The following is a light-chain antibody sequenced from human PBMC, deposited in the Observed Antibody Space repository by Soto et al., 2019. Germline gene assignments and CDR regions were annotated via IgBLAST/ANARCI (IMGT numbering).Light chain of an antibody. Sequence: QSALTQPASVSGSPGQSITISCTGTSNDIGHYDLVSWFQHHPGKAPQVIIYQVTKRPSGVSDRFSGSRSGNTASLTISGLQTEDEADYYCSSFTSRFTFVFGTGTKLTVL. V-gene: IGLV2-14*02. CDR2: QVT. CDR1: SNDIGHYDL. CDR3: SSFTSRFTFV. J-gene: IGLJ1*01.